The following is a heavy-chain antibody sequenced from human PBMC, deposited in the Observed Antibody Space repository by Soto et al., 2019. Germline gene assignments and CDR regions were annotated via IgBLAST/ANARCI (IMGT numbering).Heavy chain of an antibody. Sequence: GGSLRLSCAASGFSFSSYSMNWFRQAPGKGLEWVSSISSSSSYIYYADSVKGRFTISRDNAKNSLYLQMNSLRAEDTAVYYCARDRVVVAAAKVGLAGSESCFDPWGQGILVTVSS. CDR3: ARDRVVVAAAKVGLAGSESCFDP. D-gene: IGHD2-2*01. CDR2: ISSSSSYI. V-gene: IGHV3-21*01. J-gene: IGHJ5*02. CDR1: GFSFSSYS.